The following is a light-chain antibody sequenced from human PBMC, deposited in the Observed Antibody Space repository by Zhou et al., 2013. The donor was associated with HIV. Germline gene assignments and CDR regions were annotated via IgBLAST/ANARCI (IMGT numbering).Light chain of an antibody. CDR2: DAS. J-gene: IGKJ1*01. CDR3: QQYGSSPWT. Sequence: EIVLTQSPATLSLSPGEGATLSCRASQSVSSYLAWYQQKPGQAPRLLIYDASNRATGIPARFSGSGSGTDFTLTISSLEPEDFAVYYCQQYGSSPWTFGQGTKVEIK. CDR1: QSVSSY. V-gene: IGKV3-11*01.